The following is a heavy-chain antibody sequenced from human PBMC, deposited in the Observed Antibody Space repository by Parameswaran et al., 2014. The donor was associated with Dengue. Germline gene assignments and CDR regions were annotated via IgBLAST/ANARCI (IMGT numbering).Heavy chain of an antibody. CDR1: GGSISSYY. D-gene: IGHD5-24*01. V-gene: IGHV4-59*01. J-gene: IGHJ5*02. Sequence: SETLSLTCTVSGGSISSYYWSWIRQPPGKGLEWIGYIYYSGSTNYNPSLKSRVTISVDTSKNQFSLKLSSVTAADTAVYYCARDRGRDGYNRGDWFDPWGQGTLVTVSS. CDR2: IYYSGST. CDR3: ARDRGRDGYNRGDWFDP.